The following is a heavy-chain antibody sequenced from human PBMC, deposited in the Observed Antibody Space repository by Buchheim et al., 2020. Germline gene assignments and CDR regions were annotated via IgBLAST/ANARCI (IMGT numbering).Heavy chain of an antibody. CDR1: GYTFTNFD. D-gene: IGHD2-15*01. CDR3: ARVGYSSEWYLAY. J-gene: IGHJ4*02. V-gene: IGHV1-8*01. CDR2: MNPNSGRS. Sequence: QVHLVQSGAEVKKPGASVKVSCKTSGYTFTNFDLNWVRQSTGQGLEWMGWMNPNSGRSGYALKFQGRVTMTRNTSISTAYLQIDSLRSEDTAVYYCARVGYSSEWYLAYWGQGTL.